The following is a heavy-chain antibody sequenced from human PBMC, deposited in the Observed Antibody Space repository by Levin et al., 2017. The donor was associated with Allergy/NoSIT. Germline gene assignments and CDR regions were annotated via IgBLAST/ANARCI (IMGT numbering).Heavy chain of an antibody. CDR3: ARGNYCRGSGSSDY. CDR1: GFSFSSYA. Sequence: GGSLRLSCAASGFSFSSYALDWVRQAPGKGLDWVSSISGSGDSTDYADSVKGRFTISRDNSKNTLYLQMNNLRAEYTAVYYGARGNYCRGSGSSDYWGQGTLVTVSP. D-gene: IGHD3-22*01. CDR2: ISGSGDST. J-gene: IGHJ4*02. V-gene: IGHV3-23*01.